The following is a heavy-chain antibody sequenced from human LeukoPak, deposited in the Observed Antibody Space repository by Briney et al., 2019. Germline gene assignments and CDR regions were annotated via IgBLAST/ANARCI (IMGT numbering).Heavy chain of an antibody. J-gene: IGHJ5*02. D-gene: IGHD3-9*01. CDR2: FDPEGGET. CDR3: GIGRKFDWLLCHH. Sequence: ASVKVSCKLSGYTLTDVSMHWVRQAPGKGLEWMGGFDPEGGETVYAQKFQGRVTMTGDPSADTAYMELRSLSSEDTAVYYCGIGRKFDWLLCHHWGQGTLVTVSS. V-gene: IGHV1-24*01. CDR1: GYTLTDVS.